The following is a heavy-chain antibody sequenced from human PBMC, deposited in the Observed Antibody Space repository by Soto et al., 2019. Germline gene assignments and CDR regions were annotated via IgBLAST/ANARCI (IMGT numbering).Heavy chain of an antibody. CDR3: ARSHPYSNYGSPYDY. Sequence: PGGSLRLSCAASGFTFSSYAMHWVRQAPGKGLEWVAVISYDGSNKYYADSVKGRFTISRDNSKNTLYLQMNSLRAEDTAVYYCARSHPYSNYGSPYDYWGQGTLVTVSS. J-gene: IGHJ4*02. V-gene: IGHV3-30-3*01. CDR2: ISYDGSNK. D-gene: IGHD4-4*01. CDR1: GFTFSSYA.